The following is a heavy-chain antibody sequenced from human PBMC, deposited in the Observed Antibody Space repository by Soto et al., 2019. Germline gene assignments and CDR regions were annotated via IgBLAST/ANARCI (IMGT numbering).Heavy chain of an antibody. J-gene: IGHJ4*02. CDR2: IVVGSGNT. D-gene: IGHD5-12*01. CDR1: GFTFTSSA. CDR3: AADLSWIYERGLSFDY. V-gene: IGHV1-58*01. Sequence: QMQLVQSGPEVKKPGTSVKVSCKASGFTFTSSAVQWVRQARGQRLEWIGWIVVGSGNTNYAQKFQESITITRDMSTSTAYMELSSLRSEDTAVYYCAADLSWIYERGLSFDYWGQGTLVTVSS.